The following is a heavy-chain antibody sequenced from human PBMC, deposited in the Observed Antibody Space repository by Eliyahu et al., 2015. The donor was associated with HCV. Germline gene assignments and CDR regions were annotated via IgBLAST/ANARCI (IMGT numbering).Heavy chain of an antibody. CDR2: FHFSGYT. CDR3: ARLLNGWFGELHGYYYGMDV. Sequence: QLQLQESGPGLVKPSETLSLKCTVSGGSISSRNYHWGWIRQPPGKGLEGIGSFHFSGYTYYNPSLKSRVTISVDTSKDQFSLKVTSMTAADTAVYYCARLLNGWFGELHGYYYGMDVWGQGTTVTVSS. J-gene: IGHJ6*02. CDR1: GGSISSRNYH. V-gene: IGHV4-39*01. D-gene: IGHD3-10*01.